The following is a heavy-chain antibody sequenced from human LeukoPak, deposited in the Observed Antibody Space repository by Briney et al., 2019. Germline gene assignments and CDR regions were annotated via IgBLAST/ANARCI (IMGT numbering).Heavy chain of an antibody. CDR2: ISAYNGNT. V-gene: IGHV1-18*01. CDR1: GYTFTSYG. CDR3: ARVIRGYYYDSSGYYYFDY. D-gene: IGHD3-22*01. Sequence: ASVKVSCKASGYTFTSYGISWVRQAPGQGLEWMEWISAYNGNTNYAQKLQGRVTMTTDTSTSTAYMELRSLRSDDTAVYYCARVIRGYYYDSSGYYYFDYWDQGTLVTVSS. J-gene: IGHJ4*02.